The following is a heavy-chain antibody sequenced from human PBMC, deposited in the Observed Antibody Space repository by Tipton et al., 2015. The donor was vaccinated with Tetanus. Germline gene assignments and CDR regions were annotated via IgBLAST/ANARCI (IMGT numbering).Heavy chain of an antibody. CDR3: ARLPKHYSASGSA. CDR2: ISPGDSDA. CDR1: GHNSRSYW. Sequence: QSGPEVKKPGESLKMSCKISGHNSRSYWISWVRQMPGKGLEWMGIISPGDSDATYSPSLQGHVAISLDKSISTAYLQWSSLKASDTAIYFCARLPKHYSASGSAWGQGTQVTVSS. V-gene: IGHV5-51*01. J-gene: IGHJ5*02. D-gene: IGHD3-10*01.